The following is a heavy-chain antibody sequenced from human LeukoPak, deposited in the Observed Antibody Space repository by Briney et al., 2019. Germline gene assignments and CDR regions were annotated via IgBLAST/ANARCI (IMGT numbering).Heavy chain of an antibody. D-gene: IGHD3-9*01. Sequence: SETLSLTCTVSGGSISSYYWSWIRQPPGKGLEWIGYIYYSGSTNYNPSLKSRVTISVDTSKNQFSLKLSSVTAADTAVYYCARPDILTGDDAFDIWGQGTMVTVSS. CDR2: IYYSGST. J-gene: IGHJ3*02. V-gene: IGHV4-59*08. CDR1: GGSISSYY. CDR3: ARPDILTGDDAFDI.